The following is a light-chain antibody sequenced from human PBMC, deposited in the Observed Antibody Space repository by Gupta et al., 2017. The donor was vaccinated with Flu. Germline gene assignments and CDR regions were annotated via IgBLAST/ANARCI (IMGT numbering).Light chain of an antibody. J-gene: IGLJ1*01. CDR3: SSYTSSSTLYV. CDR1: SSDVGAYNY. Sequence: QSALTQPASVSGSPGQSITISCAGTSSDVGAYNYVSWYQQHPGKAPKLMIYEVSNRPSGVSNRFSGSKSGSTASLTTSGLQAEDEADYYCSSYTSSSTLYVFGTGTKVTVL. CDR2: EVS. V-gene: IGLV2-14*03.